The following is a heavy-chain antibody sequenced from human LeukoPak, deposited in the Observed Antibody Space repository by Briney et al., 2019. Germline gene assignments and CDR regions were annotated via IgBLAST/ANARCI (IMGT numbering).Heavy chain of an antibody. Sequence: SETLSLTCTVSGGSISSYYWSWIRQPPGKGLEWIGYIYYSGSTNYNPSLKSRVTISVDTSRNQFSLKLTSVTAADTAVYYCARTTEGGYTYGYFYYYYMDVWGKGTTVTISS. CDR2: IYYSGST. V-gene: IGHV4-59*01. J-gene: IGHJ6*03. D-gene: IGHD5-18*01. CDR3: ARTTEGGYTYGYFYYYYMDV. CDR1: GGSISSYY.